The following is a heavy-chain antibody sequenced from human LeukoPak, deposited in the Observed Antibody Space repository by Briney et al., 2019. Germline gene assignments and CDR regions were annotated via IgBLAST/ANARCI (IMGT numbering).Heavy chain of an antibody. CDR1: GFTFASFG. D-gene: IGHD6-19*01. CDR2: IRNDGDVI. CDR3: AATSPGYSSGGYGVFDY. V-gene: IGHV3-30*02. J-gene: IGHJ4*02. Sequence: HSGGSLRLSCAASGFTFASFGMQWVRQTPGKGLEWVAFIRNDGDVIYYADSVKGRFTISRDNSKNTLYLQMNSLRAEDTAVYYCAATSPGYSSGGYGVFDYWGQGTLVTVSS.